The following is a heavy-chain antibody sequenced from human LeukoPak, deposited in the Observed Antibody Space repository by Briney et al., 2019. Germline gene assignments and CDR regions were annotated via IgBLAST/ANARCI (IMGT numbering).Heavy chain of an antibody. Sequence: PGGCPRLSSAAPGFTFRTYGIQGVREAPGKGREWVAVIWYYGSNKYYADSVKGLFTISRDNSKNTLYLQMNSLRAEDTAVYYCARLRDGYTDFDYWGQGTLVTVSS. D-gene: IGHD5-24*01. CDR1: GFTFRTYG. J-gene: IGHJ4*02. CDR2: IWYYGSNK. CDR3: ARLRDGYTDFDY. V-gene: IGHV3-33*01.